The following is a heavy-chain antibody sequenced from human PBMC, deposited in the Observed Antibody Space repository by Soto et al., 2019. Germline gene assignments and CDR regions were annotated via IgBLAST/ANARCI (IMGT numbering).Heavy chain of an antibody. J-gene: IGHJ4*02. V-gene: IGHV2-5*01. CDR2: IYWNDDK. D-gene: IGHD3-22*01. CDR1: GFSLSTSRVG. Sequence: SGPTLVNPTQTLTLTCTFSGFSLSTSRVGVGWIRQPPGKALEWLALIYWNDDKRYSPSLKSRLTITKDTSKNQVVLTMTNMDPVDTGTYYCAHFDSSGYFNPYFDYWGQGTLVTSPQ. CDR3: AHFDSSGYFNPYFDY.